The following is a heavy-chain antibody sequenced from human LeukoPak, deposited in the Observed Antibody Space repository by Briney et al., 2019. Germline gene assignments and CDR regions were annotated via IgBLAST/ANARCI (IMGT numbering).Heavy chain of an antibody. CDR3: ARDNGRDGYNLYGMDV. J-gene: IGHJ6*02. D-gene: IGHD5-24*01. CDR2: INPNSGGT. CDR1: GYTFTGYY. Sequence: ASVKVSCKASGYTFTGYYMHWVRQAPGQGLEWMGRINPNSGGTNYAQKFQGRVTMTRDTSISTAHMELSRLRSDDTAVYYCARDNGRDGYNLYGMDVWGQGTTVTVSS. V-gene: IGHV1-2*06.